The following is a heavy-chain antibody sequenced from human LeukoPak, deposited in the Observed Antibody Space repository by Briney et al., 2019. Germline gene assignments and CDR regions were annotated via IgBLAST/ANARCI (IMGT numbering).Heavy chain of an antibody. CDR2: IRYDGSNK. Sequence: PGGSLRLSCAASGFTFSSYGMYWVRQAPGKGLEWVAFIRYDGSNKYYADSVKGRFTASRDNSKNTLYLQMKSLRAEDTAVYYCAKGGGYEAQYYYYYLDVWGKGTTVTISS. CDR1: GFTFSSYG. CDR3: AKGGGYEAQYYYYYLDV. J-gene: IGHJ6*03. D-gene: IGHD5-12*01. V-gene: IGHV3-30*02.